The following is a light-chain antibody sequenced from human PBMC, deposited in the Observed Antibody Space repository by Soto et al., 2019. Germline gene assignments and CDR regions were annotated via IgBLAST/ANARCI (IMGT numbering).Light chain of an antibody. CDR3: QNYKSAPWT. Sequence: DIQMTQSPSTLSASVGDRVTITCRASQSISGWLAWYQQKPRKAPKLLIYKASNLESGVPSRFSGSGFGTEFTLTISSLQPEDVATYYCQNYKSAPWTFGQGTKVDIK. CDR2: KAS. J-gene: IGKJ1*01. V-gene: IGKV1-5*03. CDR1: QSISGW.